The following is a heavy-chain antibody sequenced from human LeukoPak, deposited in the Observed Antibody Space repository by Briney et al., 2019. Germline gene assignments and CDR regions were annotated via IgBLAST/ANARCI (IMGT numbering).Heavy chain of an antibody. J-gene: IGHJ4*02. CDR3: ARRSWLALDY. CDR1: GYSLSTYV. D-gene: IGHD6-19*01. V-gene: IGHV3-7*03. CDR2: IKQDGFET. Sequence: GGSLRLSCVAPGYSLSTYVMNWVPQAPGKGLEGVANIKQDGFETNYVGSVKRRFTISSDNAKNSLYLQMNSLRAEDTAVYYCARRSWLALDYWGQGTLVTVSS.